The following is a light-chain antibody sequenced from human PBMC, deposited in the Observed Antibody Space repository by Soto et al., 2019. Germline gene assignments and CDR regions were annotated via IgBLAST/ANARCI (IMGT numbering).Light chain of an antibody. CDR2: DVS. CDR1: SSDVGGYNY. CDR3: SSYTSSSTYVV. V-gene: IGLV2-14*01. J-gene: IGLJ2*01. Sequence: QSALTQPASVSGSPGQSITLSCTGTSSDVGGYNYVSWYQQHPGKAPKLMIYDVSNRPSGVSNRFSGSKSGNTASLTISGLQAEDEDDYYCSSYTSSSTYVVFGGGTKLTVL.